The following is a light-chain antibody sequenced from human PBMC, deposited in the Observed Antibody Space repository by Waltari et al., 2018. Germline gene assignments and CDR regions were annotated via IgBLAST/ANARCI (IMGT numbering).Light chain of an antibody. V-gene: IGLV4-3*01. CDR1: SEYSTYT. Sequence: LPVLTQPPSASALPGASIKLTCTLSSEYSTYTIDWYQQRPGRSPHFIMKVKSDGSPGKGAGLPGRFVGSSSGADRYLTVSHLQSDDEAEYHCAESHTIGDPVGFVFGTGTKLTVL. CDR3: AESHTIGDPVGFV. CDR2: VKSDGSP. J-gene: IGLJ1*01.